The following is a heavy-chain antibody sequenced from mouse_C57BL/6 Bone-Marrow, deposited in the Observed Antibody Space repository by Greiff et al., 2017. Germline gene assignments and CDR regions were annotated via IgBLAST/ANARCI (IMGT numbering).Heavy chain of an antibody. Sequence: EVHLVESGGGLVQPGGSMKLSCAASGFTFSDAWMDWVRQSPEKGLEWVAEIRNKANNHATYYAESVKGRFTISRDDSKSSVYLQMNSLRAEDTGIYYGTRPLFSNWAMDYWGQGTSVTVSS. CDR1: GFTFSDAW. J-gene: IGHJ4*01. V-gene: IGHV6-6*01. CDR3: TRPLFSNWAMDY. CDR2: IRNKANNHAT. D-gene: IGHD2-5*01.